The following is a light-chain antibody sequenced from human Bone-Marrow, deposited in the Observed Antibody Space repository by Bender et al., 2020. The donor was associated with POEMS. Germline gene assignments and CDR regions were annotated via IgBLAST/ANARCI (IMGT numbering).Light chain of an antibody. J-gene: IGLJ3*02. CDR3: AAWDDSLNGRV. Sequence: QSVLTQPPSVSEAPRQRVTISCSGSSSNIEINTVNWFQQLPGAAPKLLISNDNQRPSGVPDRFSGSKSGTSASLAISGLQSEDEADYYCAAWDDSLNGRVFGGGTKLTVL. V-gene: IGLV1-36*01. CDR1: SSNIEINT. CDR2: NDN.